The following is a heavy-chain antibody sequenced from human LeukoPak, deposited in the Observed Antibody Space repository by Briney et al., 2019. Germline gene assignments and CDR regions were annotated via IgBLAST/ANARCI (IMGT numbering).Heavy chain of an antibody. J-gene: IGHJ6*02. V-gene: IGHV4-59*01. CDR3: ARDRVSHGMDV. CDR2: IYYSGST. D-gene: IGHD6-13*01. Sequence: SETLSLTCTVSGGSISSYYWSWIRQPPGKGLEWIGYIYYSGSTNYNPSLKSRVTISVDTSKNQFSLKLSSVTAADMAVYYCARDRVSHGMDVWGQGTTVTVSS. CDR1: GGSISSYY.